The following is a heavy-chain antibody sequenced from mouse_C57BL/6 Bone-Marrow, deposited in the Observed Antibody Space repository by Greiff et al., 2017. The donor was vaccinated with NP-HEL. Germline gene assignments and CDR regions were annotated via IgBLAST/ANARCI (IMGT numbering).Heavy chain of an antibody. V-gene: IGHV3-6*01. D-gene: IGHD1-1*01. J-gene: IGHJ1*03. Sequence: VQLQQSGPGLVKPSQSLSLTCSVTGYSITSGYYWNWIRQFPGNKLEWMGYISYDGSNNYNPSLKNRISITRDTSKNQFFLKLNSVTTEDTATYYCAREDYGSPYWYFDVWGTGTTVTVSS. CDR3: AREDYGSPYWYFDV. CDR1: GYSITSGYY. CDR2: ISYDGSN.